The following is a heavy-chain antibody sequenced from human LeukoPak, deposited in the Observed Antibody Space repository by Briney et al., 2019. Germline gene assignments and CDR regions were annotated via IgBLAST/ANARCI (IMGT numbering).Heavy chain of an antibody. V-gene: IGHV1-69*04. J-gene: IGHJ3*02. Sequence: SVKVSCKASGGTFSNYAINWVRQATGQGLEWMGRIIPILGIANYAQKFQGRVTITADKSTSTAYMELSSLRSEDTAVYYCARASQDYYGSGSYYRGGDAFDIWGQGTMVTVSS. CDR3: ARASQDYYGSGSYYRGGDAFDI. CDR1: GGTFSNYA. CDR2: IIPILGIA. D-gene: IGHD3-10*01.